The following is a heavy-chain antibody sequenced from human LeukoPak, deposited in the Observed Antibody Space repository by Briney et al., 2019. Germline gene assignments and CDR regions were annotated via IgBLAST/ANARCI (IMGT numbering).Heavy chain of an antibody. V-gene: IGHV3-64*01. CDR1: GFTFSSYA. CDR2: ISSNGGST. CDR3: ARGKLRAFDI. Sequence: GGHLRLYCAASGFTFSSYAMHWVRQAPGKGLEYVSAISSNGGSTYYANSVKGRFTISRDNSKNTLYLQMGSLRAEDMAVYYCARGKLRAFDIWGQGTMVTVSS. D-gene: IGHD4-23*01. J-gene: IGHJ3*02.